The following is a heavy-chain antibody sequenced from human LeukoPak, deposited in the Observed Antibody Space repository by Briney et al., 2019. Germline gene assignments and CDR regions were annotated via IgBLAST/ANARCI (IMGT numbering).Heavy chain of an antibody. D-gene: IGHD2-8*01. CDR1: GDSISSSTYY. CDR3: ARRTVYCTNGECYSVNFDF. J-gene: IGHJ4*02. V-gene: IGHV4-39*07. Sequence: SETLSLTCTVSGDSISSSTYYWGWIRQPPGKGLELIGSIYYNETTYINPSLNRRVTISVDTSKNQFSLKLTSVTAADTAVYYCARRTVYCTNGECYSVNFDFWGQGNLVTVSS. CDR2: IYYNETT.